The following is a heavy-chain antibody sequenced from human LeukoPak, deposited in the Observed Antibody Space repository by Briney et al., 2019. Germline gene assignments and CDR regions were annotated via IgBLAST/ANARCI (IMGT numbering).Heavy chain of an antibody. V-gene: IGHV3-23*01. Sequence: PGGSLRLSCAASEFTFSSYSMNWVRQAPGKGLEWVSSISGGGESTYYADSVKGRFTVSRDNSKNTLYLQINSLRGEDTAVYYCAKGKYSSGGVPDYWGQGTLVTVSS. CDR2: ISGGGEST. J-gene: IGHJ4*02. CDR3: AKGKYSSGGVPDY. D-gene: IGHD6-19*01. CDR1: EFTFSSYS.